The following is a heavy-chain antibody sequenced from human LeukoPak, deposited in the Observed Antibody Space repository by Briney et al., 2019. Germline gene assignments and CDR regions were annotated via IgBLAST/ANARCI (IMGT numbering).Heavy chain of an antibody. CDR1: RFTFSDFA. Sequence: GGSLRLSCAASRFTFSDFAMSWIRQALGKGLEWVSYISSSGTTIYYADSVKGRFTISRDNAKNSLYLQMNSLRAEDTAVYYCARRRDSGSLQHFDYWGQGTLVTVSS. CDR3: ARRRDSGSLQHFDY. V-gene: IGHV3-11*01. D-gene: IGHD1-26*01. CDR2: ISSSGTTI. J-gene: IGHJ4*02.